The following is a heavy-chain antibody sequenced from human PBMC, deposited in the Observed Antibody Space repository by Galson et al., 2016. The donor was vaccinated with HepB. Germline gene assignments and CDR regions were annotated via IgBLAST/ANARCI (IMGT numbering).Heavy chain of an antibody. J-gene: IGHJ5*01. CDR3: VRGPDYGDRPDFFDF. Sequence: SLRLSCAASGFTFNNHWMIWVRQAPGKGLEWVASIKRDGTETYYVDPVKGRFTISRDNAETSLYLQMNILRADDTAVYYCVRGPDYGDRPDFFDFWGPGALVTVSS. CDR1: GFTFNNHW. CDR2: IKRDGTET. D-gene: IGHD4-17*01. V-gene: IGHV3-7*01.